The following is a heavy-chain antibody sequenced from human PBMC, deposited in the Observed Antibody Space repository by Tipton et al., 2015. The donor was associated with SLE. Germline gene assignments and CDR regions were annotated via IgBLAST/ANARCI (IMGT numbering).Heavy chain of an antibody. CDR2: ISHSGNT. D-gene: IGHD3-22*01. J-gene: IGHJ4*02. V-gene: IGHV4-38-2*01. Sequence: TLSLTCAVSGYSISSGRYWGWIRQPPGKGLEWIASISHSGNTYYNPSLKSRVRVSIDTSKNQVFLRLSSVTAADTAVYYCTRHDYDDNGYYMHYFDYWGQGTLVTVSS. CDR3: TRHDYDDNGYYMHYFDY. CDR1: GYSISSGRY.